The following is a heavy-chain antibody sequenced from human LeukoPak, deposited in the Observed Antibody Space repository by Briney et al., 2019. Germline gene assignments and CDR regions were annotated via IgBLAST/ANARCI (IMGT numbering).Heavy chain of an antibody. CDR1: GFIFSTYG. D-gene: IGHD6-19*01. V-gene: IGHV3-48*04. CDR2: ISSSSSTI. Sequence: GGSLRLSCAASGFIFSTYGMHWVRQAPGKGLEWVSYISSSSSTIYYADSVKGRFTISRDNAKNSLYLQMNSLRAEDTAVYYCARDRMDGSGWYFGYWGQGTLVTVSS. CDR3: ARDRMDGSGWYFGY. J-gene: IGHJ4*02.